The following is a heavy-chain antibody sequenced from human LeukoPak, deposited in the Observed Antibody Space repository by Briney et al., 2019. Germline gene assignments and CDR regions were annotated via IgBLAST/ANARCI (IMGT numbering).Heavy chain of an antibody. V-gene: IGHV3-33*01. CDR2: IHYDGSNK. CDR1: GFTFSSYG. J-gene: IGHJ4*02. CDR3: VRTGDTERFDY. Sequence: QPGRSLRLSCAASGFTFSSYGMHWIRQAPGKGLEWVALIHYDGSNKYYTDSVKGRFTISRDNSKNTLYPQMNSLRAEDTAMYYCVRTGDTERFDYWGQGTLVTVCS. D-gene: IGHD1-1*01.